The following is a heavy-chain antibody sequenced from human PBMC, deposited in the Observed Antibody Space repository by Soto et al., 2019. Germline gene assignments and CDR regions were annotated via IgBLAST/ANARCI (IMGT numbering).Heavy chain of an antibody. J-gene: IGHJ5*02. Sequence: PGGSLRLSCAASGFTFSSYGMHWVRQAPGKGLEWVAVIWYDGSNKYYADSVKGRFTISRDNSKNTLYLQMNSLRAEDTAVYYCARDSGNTVTLNWFDPWGQGTLVTVSS. V-gene: IGHV3-33*01. CDR2: IWYDGSNK. CDR3: ARDSGNTVTLNWFDP. CDR1: GFTFSSYG. D-gene: IGHD4-4*01.